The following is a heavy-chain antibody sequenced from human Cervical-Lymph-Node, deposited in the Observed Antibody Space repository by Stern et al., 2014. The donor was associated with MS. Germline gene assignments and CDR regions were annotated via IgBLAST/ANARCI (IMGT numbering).Heavy chain of an antibody. Sequence: VQLLESGAEVKKPGASVKVSCKASGYTFTSYAIHWVRQAPGQRLEWMGRINTANGDTYYSEKFQGRVTFTRDTSANTAYMELFSLTSEDTTVYYCGRGQQSFDPWGQGTLVTVS. CDR1: GYTFTSYA. J-gene: IGHJ5*02. D-gene: IGHD6-13*01. CDR3: GRGQQSFDP. CDR2: INTANGDT. V-gene: IGHV1-3*04.